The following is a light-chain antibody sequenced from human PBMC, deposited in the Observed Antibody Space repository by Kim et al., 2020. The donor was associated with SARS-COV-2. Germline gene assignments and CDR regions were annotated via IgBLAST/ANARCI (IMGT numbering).Light chain of an antibody. J-gene: IGKJ5*01. V-gene: IGKV3-11*01. CDR1: QSVSSY. Sequence: SLSPGERATLSCRASQSVSSYLAWYQQKPGQAPRLLMYDASNRATGIPARFSGSGSGTDFTLTISSLEPEDFAVYYCQQRSNWITFGQGTRLEIK. CDR2: DAS. CDR3: QQRSNWIT.